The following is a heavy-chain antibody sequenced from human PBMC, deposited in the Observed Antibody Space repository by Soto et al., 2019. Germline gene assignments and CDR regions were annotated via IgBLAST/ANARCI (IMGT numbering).Heavy chain of an antibody. D-gene: IGHD3-10*01. CDR1: GYTFFNYD. CDR2: MNPYSGNT. Sequence: QVQLVQSGAEVKKPGASVRVSCMASGYTFFNYDINWVRQATGQGPEWMGWMNPYSGNTGYAPEFQGRLTMTRSTSINTAYMELSSLRSDDTAIYYCARSMAGNDYFHMDVWVEGTTVIVS. V-gene: IGHV1-8*01. J-gene: IGHJ6*03. CDR3: ARSMAGNDYFHMDV.